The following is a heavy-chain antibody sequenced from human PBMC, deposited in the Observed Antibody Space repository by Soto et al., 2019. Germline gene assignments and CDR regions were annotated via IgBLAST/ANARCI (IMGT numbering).Heavy chain of an antibody. D-gene: IGHD3-10*01. CDR2: INHSGST. CDR1: GGSFSGYY. Sequence: SETLSLTCAVYGGSFSGYYWSWIRQPPGKGLEWIGEINHSGSTNYNPSLKSRVTISVDTSKNQFSLKLSSVTAADTAVYYCASKSGGDRGVKNNWFDPWGQGTLVTVS. J-gene: IGHJ5*02. V-gene: IGHV4-34*01. CDR3: ASKSGGDRGVKNNWFDP.